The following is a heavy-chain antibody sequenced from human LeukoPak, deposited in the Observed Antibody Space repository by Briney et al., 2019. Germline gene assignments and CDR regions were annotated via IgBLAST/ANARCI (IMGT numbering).Heavy chain of an antibody. Sequence: PGRSLRLSCAASGFTFDDYAMHWVRQAPGKGLEWVSGISWNSGSIGYADSVKGRFTISRDNAKNSLYLQMNSLRAEDTALYYCAKGLETGTTAAFDYWGQGTLVTVSS. CDR1: GFTFDDYA. CDR2: ISWNSGSI. V-gene: IGHV3-9*01. CDR3: AKGLETGTTAAFDY. J-gene: IGHJ4*02. D-gene: IGHD1-14*01.